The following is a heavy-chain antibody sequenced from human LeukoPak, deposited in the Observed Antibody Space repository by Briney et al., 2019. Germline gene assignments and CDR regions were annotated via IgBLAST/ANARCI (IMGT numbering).Heavy chain of an antibody. V-gene: IGHV3-21*01. CDR3: ARVLPTKIAAAGLYYYYMDV. Sequence: GGSLRLSCAASGFTLSSYSMNWVRQAPGKGLEWVSSISSSSSYIYYEESVKGRFTISRDNAKNSLYLQMSSLRAEDTAVYYCARVLPTKIAAAGLYYYYMDVWGKGTTVTVSS. J-gene: IGHJ6*03. CDR1: GFTLSSYS. CDR2: ISSSSSYI. D-gene: IGHD6-13*01.